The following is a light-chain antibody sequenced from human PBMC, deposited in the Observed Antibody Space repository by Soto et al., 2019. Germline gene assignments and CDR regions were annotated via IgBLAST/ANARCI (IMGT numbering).Light chain of an antibody. CDR1: QSVSGW. CDR2: AAS. Sequence: DIQLTQSPSTLSASVGDTVTVTCRASQSVSGWLAWYQQKPGKAPKLLIYAASTLQRGVSSRFSGSGSGTDFTLTIRSLQLDDFATYYCQQSYRTPYPFGQGTKVDIK. V-gene: IGKV1-39*01. CDR3: QQSYRTPYP. J-gene: IGKJ2*01.